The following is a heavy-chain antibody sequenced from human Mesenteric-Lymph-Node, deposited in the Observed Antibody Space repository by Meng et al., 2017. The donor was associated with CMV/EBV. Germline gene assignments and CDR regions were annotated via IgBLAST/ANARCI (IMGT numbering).Heavy chain of an antibody. J-gene: IGHJ6*02. V-gene: IGHV3-48*04. D-gene: IGHD2-2*02. CDR3: ARSLQGAIFGYGMDV. Sequence: GGSLRLSCAASGFSFSNYWMHWVRQAPGKGLEWVSYISSSADTRDYADSVKGRLTISRDNAKNSLYLQMNGLRAEDTAVYYCARSLQGAIFGYGMDVWGQGTTVTVSS. CDR1: GFSFSNYW. CDR2: ISSSADTR.